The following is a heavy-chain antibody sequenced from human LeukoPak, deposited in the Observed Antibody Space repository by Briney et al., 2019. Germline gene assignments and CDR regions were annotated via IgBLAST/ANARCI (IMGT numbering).Heavy chain of an antibody. D-gene: IGHD5-18*01. CDR3: AKGGIQLWKFDY. CDR1: GFTFSSYG. J-gene: IGHJ4*02. CDR2: IWYDGSNK. V-gene: IGHV3-33*06. Sequence: PGRSLRLSCAASGFTFSSYGMHWVRQAPGKGLEWVAVIWYDGSNKYYADSVKGRFTISRDNSKNTLYLQMNSLRAEDTAVYYCAKGGIQLWKFDYWGQGTLVTVSS.